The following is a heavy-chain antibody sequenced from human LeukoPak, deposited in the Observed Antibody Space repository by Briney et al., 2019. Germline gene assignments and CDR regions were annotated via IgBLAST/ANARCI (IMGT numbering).Heavy chain of an antibody. D-gene: IGHD6-19*01. Sequence: GGSLRLSCAASGFTFSSYAMSWVRPAPGKGPEWVSAITARGGYTYYTDSVKGRFTISRDNSKNTMYLQMNSLRAEDTAVYYCAKDYSSGWYLDYWGQGTLVTVSS. V-gene: IGHV3-23*01. CDR3: AKDYSSGWYLDY. CDR1: GFTFSSYA. CDR2: ITARGGYT. J-gene: IGHJ4*02.